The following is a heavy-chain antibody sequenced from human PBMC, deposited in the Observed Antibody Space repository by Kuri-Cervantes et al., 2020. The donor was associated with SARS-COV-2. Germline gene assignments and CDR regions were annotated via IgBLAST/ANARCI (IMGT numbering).Heavy chain of an antibody. Sequence: KVFCKASGYTFTSYGISWVRQMPGKGLEWMGIIYPGDSDTRYSPSFQGQVTISADKSISTAYLQWSSLKASDTAMYYCATGIAAAGDYYYYGMDVWGQGTTVTVSS. CDR3: ATGIAAAGDYYYYGMDV. V-gene: IGHV5-51*01. J-gene: IGHJ6*02. CDR2: IYPGDSDT. D-gene: IGHD6-13*01. CDR1: GYTFTSYG.